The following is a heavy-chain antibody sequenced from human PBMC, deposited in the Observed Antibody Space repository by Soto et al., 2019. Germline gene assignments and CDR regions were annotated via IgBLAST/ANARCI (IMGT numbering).Heavy chain of an antibody. CDR2: IYPGDSDT. J-gene: IGHJ3*02. CDR3: ARLSHYYDSSGYPVRSFDI. D-gene: IGHD3-22*01. V-gene: IGHV5-51*01. CDR1: GYRFTRYW. Sequence: GESLKISCTGSGYRFTRYWIGWVRQMPGKGLEWMGIIYPGDSDTRYSPSFQGQVTISADKSISTAYLQWSSLKASDTAMYYYARLSHYYDSSGYPVRSFDIWGQGTMVTVSS.